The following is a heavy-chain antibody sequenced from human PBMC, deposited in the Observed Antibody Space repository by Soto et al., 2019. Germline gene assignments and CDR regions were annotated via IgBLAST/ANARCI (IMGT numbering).Heavy chain of an antibody. D-gene: IGHD1-1*01. CDR3: ARGSWDDVSGHYYMDV. CDR2: TYYKSKWYY. CDR1: GDSVSINSAG. J-gene: IGHJ6*03. Sequence: PSQTLSLTCDISGDSVSINSAGWNWIRQTPSRGLEWQGRTYYKSKWYYTYAASVKSRITVSPDTSKNQFSLQLTSVTPEDTAVYYCARGSWDDVSGHYYMDVWDKGTTVTVSS. V-gene: IGHV6-1*01.